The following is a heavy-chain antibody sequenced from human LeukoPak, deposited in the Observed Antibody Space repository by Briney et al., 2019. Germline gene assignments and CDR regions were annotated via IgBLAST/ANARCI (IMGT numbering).Heavy chain of an antibody. Sequence: SETLSLTCTVSGGSISSHYWSWIRQPPGKGPEWIGYIYYSGSTNYNPSLKSRVTISVDTSKNQFSLKLISVTAADTAVYYCARESRLGFDYWGQGTLVTVSS. CDR3: ARESRLGFDY. CDR2: IYYSGST. CDR1: GGSISSHY. J-gene: IGHJ4*02. D-gene: IGHD4-11*01. V-gene: IGHV4-59*11.